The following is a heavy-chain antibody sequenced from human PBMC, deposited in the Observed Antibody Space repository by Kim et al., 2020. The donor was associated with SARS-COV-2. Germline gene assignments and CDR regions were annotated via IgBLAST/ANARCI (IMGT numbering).Heavy chain of an antibody. CDR1: GGTFSSYA. D-gene: IGHD6-19*01. V-gene: IGHV1-69*13. CDR2: IIPIFGTA. J-gene: IGHJ6*02. CDR3: ARVGGWYPNNYYYYGMDV. Sequence: SVKVSCKASGGTFSSYAISWVRQAPGQGLEWMGGIIPIFGTANYAQKFQGRVTITADESTSTAYMELSSLRSEDTAVYYCARVGGWYPNNYYYYGMDVWGQGTTVTVSS.